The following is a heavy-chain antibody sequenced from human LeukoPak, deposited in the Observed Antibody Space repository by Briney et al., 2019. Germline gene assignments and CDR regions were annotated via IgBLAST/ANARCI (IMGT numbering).Heavy chain of an antibody. Sequence: GGSLRLSCAASGFTFSDYYMSWIRQAPGKGLEWVSYISSSGSTIYYADSVKGRFTISRDNAKNSLYLQMNSLRAEDTAVYYCARDSPPTVTDYYGMDVWGQGTTVTVS. CDR1: GFTFSDYY. D-gene: IGHD4-17*01. CDR3: ARDSPPTVTDYYGMDV. J-gene: IGHJ6*02. CDR2: ISSSGSTI. V-gene: IGHV3-11*01.